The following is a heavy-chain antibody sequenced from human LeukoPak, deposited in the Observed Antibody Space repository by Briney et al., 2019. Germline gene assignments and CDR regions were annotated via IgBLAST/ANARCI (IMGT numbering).Heavy chain of an antibody. CDR1: GFTVSSNY. CDR3: ARGAGYNYPYYFDY. Sequence: PGGSLRLSCAASGFTVSSNYMNWVRQAPGKGLEWVSVYGGGSIYYADSVKGRFTISRDNSKNTLYLQMNSLRAEDTAVYYCARGAGYNYPYYFDYWGQGTLVTVSS. D-gene: IGHD5-24*01. CDR2: YGGGSI. J-gene: IGHJ4*02. V-gene: IGHV3-53*01.